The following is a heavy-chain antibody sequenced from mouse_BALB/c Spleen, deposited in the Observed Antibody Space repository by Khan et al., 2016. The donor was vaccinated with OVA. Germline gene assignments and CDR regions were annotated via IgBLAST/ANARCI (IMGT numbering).Heavy chain of an antibody. Sequence: QVQLQQSGSELVKPGASVKMSCKASGYTFTDYVINWVQQRNGQGLEWIGQIYPGGGTTYYHEKFKGKATLTADRSSSTAYMQLSTMTSGDSAVYNCARAGWDAFAYGGPATPATVTA. CDR3: ARAGWDAFAY. D-gene: IGHD4-1*01. CDR1: GYTFTDYV. CDR2: IYPGGGTT. J-gene: IGHJ3*01. V-gene: IGHV1-77*01.